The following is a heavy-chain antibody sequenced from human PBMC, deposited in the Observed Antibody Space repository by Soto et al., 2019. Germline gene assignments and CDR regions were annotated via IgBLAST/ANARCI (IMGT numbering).Heavy chain of an antibody. CDR2: IYYSGST. D-gene: IGHD3-10*01. CDR1: GGSISSYY. CDR3: ARDQGSARGSGSYSSYYGMDV. Sequence: SETLCLTCTFSGGSISSYYWSWIRQPPGKGLERIGYIYYSGSTNYNPSLKSRVTISVDTSKNQFSLKLSSVTAADTAVYYCARDQGSARGSGSYSSYYGMDVWGQGTPVTVSS. V-gene: IGHV4-59*01. J-gene: IGHJ6*01.